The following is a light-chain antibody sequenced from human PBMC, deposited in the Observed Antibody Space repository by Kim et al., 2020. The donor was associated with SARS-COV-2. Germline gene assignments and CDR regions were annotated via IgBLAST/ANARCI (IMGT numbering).Light chain of an antibody. CDR3: QQYNNWPPLT. Sequence: SPGERAPPSSRTRQSVISTLSWYQQKPGQAPRLLIYGASTRATGIPARFSGSGSGTEFTLTISSLQSEDFAVYYCQQYNNWPPLTFGGGTKVDIK. CDR1: QSVIST. J-gene: IGKJ4*01. V-gene: IGKV3-15*01. CDR2: GAS.